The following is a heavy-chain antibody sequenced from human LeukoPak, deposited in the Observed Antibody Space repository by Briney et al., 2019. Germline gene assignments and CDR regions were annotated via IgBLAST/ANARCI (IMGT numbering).Heavy chain of an antibody. CDR1: GFTFSRYW. V-gene: IGHV3-7*03. Sequence: GGSLRLSCAASGFTFSRYWMSWVRQAPGKGLEWVANIKQDGSEKYYVDSVKGRFTISRDNAKNSLYLQMNSLRAEDTAVYYCARGKDWYDYRGQGTLVTVSS. CDR2: IKQDGSEK. CDR3: ARGKDWYDY. D-gene: IGHD3-9*01. J-gene: IGHJ4*02.